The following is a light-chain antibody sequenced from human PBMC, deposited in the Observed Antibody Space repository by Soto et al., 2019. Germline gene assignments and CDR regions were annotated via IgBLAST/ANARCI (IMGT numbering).Light chain of an antibody. J-gene: IGLJ2*01. CDR3: QSVDSSLGGVV. V-gene: IGLV1-40*01. CDR2: GNL. CDR1: SSNIGAGYE. Sequence: QSVLTQPPSVSGAPGQRVVIFCTGSSSNIGAGYEVHWYQQVPGTATTLLIQGNLNRPSGVPDRFSGSKSDTSASLAITGRQAEDEADYYCQSVDSSLGGVVFGGGTKLTVL.